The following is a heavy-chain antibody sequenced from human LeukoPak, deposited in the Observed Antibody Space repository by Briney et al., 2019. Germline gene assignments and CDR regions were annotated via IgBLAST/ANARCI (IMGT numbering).Heavy chain of an antibody. D-gene: IGHD2-8*01. CDR1: GFXFSNYA. CDR3: AKTSDYCTNGVCYTLHYFDY. J-gene: IGHJ4*02. V-gene: IGHV3-23*01. CDR2: ISGGGDST. Sequence: GGSLRLSCAASGFXFSNYAITWVRQAPGKGLEWVPTISGGGDSTYYADSVRGRFTISRDDSKSTLYLQMNSLRAEDTAVYYCAKTSDYCTNGVCYTLHYFDYWGQGTLVTVSS.